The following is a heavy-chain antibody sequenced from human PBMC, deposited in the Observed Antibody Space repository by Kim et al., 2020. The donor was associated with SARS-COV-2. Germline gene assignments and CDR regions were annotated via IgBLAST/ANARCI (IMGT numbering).Heavy chain of an antibody. CDR3: ARGWEIAAAHLYYYYYGMDV. V-gene: IGHV4-34*01. CDR2: INHSGST. CDR1: GGSFSGYY. Sequence: SETLSLTCAVYGGSFSGYYWSWIRQPPGKGLEWIGEINHSGSTNYNPSLKSRVTISVDTSKNQFSLKLSSVTAADTAVYYCARGWEIAAAHLYYYYYGMDVWGQGTTVTVSS. D-gene: IGHD6-13*01. J-gene: IGHJ6*02.